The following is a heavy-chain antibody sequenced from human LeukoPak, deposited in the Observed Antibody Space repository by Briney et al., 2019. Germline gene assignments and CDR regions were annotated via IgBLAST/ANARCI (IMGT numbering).Heavy chain of an antibody. J-gene: IGHJ4*02. D-gene: IGHD3-10*01. CDR1: GGSISSSSYY. Sequence: NPSETPSLTCTVSGGSISSSSYYWGWIRQPPGKGLEWIGYIYYSGSTNYNPSLKSRVTISVDTSKNQFSLKLSSVTAADTAVYYCARGGYYGSGRRRGYYFDYWGQGTLVTVSS. CDR3: ARGGYYGSGRRRGYYFDY. V-gene: IGHV4-61*05. CDR2: IYYSGST.